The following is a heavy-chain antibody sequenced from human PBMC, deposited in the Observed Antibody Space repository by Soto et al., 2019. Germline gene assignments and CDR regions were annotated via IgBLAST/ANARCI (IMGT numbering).Heavy chain of an antibody. D-gene: IGHD2-2*01. CDR3: AKDGGPVYCNSPGCSAKHFDY. CDR1: GGSISNYY. Sequence: SETLSLTCTVSGGSISNYYWNWIRQSPGKGLEWIGYIYSSGSTHYNPSLQNRVTISIDTSKNQVSLKVNSVTAADTAVYYCAKDGGPVYCNSPGCSAKHFDYWGQGTLVTVSS. J-gene: IGHJ4*02. V-gene: IGHV4-59*01. CDR2: IYSSGST.